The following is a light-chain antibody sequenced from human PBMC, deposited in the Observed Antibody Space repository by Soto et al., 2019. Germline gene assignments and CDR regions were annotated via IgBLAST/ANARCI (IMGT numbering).Light chain of an antibody. CDR2: YDD. CDR1: SSNIGNNA. V-gene: IGLV1-36*01. J-gene: IGLJ3*02. CDR3: ATWDDSLNEMV. Sequence: QSVLTQPPSLSEAPGPRVTMSCSGSSSNIGNNAVNWYQQHSGKAPKLLMYYDDFRPSGVSDRFSGSKSGTSASLAISGLQSEDEAEYFCATWDDSLNEMVFGGGTKLTVL.